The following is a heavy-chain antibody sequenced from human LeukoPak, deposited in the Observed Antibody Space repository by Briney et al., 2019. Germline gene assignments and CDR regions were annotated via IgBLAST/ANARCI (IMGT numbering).Heavy chain of an antibody. Sequence: PGGSLRLSCAASGFTFSSYWMHWVRQAPGKGLVWVSRINSDGTRTSYADSVKGRFTISRDNAKNTLYLQMNSLRAEDTAVYYCAKDHSSSWYCDYWGQGTLVTVSS. J-gene: IGHJ4*02. V-gene: IGHV3-74*01. CDR2: INSDGTRT. D-gene: IGHD6-13*01. CDR1: GFTFSSYW. CDR3: AKDHSSSWYCDY.